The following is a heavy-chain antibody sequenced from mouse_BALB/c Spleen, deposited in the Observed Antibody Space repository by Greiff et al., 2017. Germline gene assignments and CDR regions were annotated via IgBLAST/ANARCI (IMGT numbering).Heavy chain of an antibody. D-gene: IGHD1-2*01. J-gene: IGHJ3*01. CDR2: INPSTGYT. CDR1: GYTFTSYW. CDR3: ARHVGTTAPFAY. V-gene: IGHV1-7*01. Sequence: QVQLQQSGAELAKPGASVKMSCKASGYTFTSYWMHWVKQRPGQGLEWIGYINPSTGYTEYNQKFKDKATLTADKSSSPAYMQLSSLTSEDSAVYYCARHVGTTAPFAYWGQGTLVTVSA.